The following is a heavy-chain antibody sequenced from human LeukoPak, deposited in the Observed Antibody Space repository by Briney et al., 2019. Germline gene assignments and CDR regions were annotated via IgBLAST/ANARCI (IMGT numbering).Heavy chain of an antibody. CDR1: GFTFSNYA. J-gene: IGHJ5*02. CDR2: ISGGGGST. D-gene: IGHD3-16*02. CDR3: AKDGARYDYVWGSSRSRWFDP. V-gene: IGHV3-23*01. Sequence: GGCLRLSCVASGFTFSNYAMIWVRQAPGKGLEWVSAISGGGGSTYYAGSVKGRFTISRDNSKSTVYLQMNSLRAEDTAVYYCAKDGARYDYVWGSSRSRWFDPWGQGTQVTVSS.